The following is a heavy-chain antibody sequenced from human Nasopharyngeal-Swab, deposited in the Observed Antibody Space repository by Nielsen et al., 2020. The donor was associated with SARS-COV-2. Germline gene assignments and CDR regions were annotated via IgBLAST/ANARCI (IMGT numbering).Heavy chain of an antibody. CDR1: GGSISSSSYY. V-gene: IGHV4-39*01. Sequence: SETLSLTCTVPGGSISSSSYYWGWIRQPPGKGLEWIGSIYYSGSTYYNPSLKSRVTISVDTSKNQFSLKLSSVTAADTAVYYCARHSSDYHSYYYYYMDVWGKGTTVTVSS. CDR3: ARHSSDYHSYYYYYMDV. D-gene: IGHD3-16*01. CDR2: IYYSGST. J-gene: IGHJ6*03.